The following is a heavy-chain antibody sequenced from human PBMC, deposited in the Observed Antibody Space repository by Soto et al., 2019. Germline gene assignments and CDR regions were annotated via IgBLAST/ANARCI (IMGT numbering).Heavy chain of an antibody. CDR3: AKDLGYCSGGSCYVSPTYGPENAFDI. CDR1: GFTFSSYA. Sequence: PGGSLRLSCAASGFTFSSYAMSWVRQAPGKGLEWVSAISGSGGSTYYADSVKGRFTISRDNSKNTLYLQMNSLRAEDTAVYYCAKDLGYCSGGSCYVSPTYGPENAFDIWGQGTMVTVSS. V-gene: IGHV3-23*01. J-gene: IGHJ3*02. CDR2: ISGSGGST. D-gene: IGHD2-15*01.